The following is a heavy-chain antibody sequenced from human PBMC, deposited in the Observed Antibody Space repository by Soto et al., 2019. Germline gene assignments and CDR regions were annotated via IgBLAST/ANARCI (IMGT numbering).Heavy chain of an antibody. J-gene: IGHJ5*02. D-gene: IGHD1-26*01. V-gene: IGHV1-69*06. CDR1: GGTFSSYA. Sequence: QVQLVQSGAEVKKPGSSVKVSCKASGGTFSSYAISWVRQAPGQGLEWMGGIIPIFGTANYAQKFQGRVTITADKSPSTAYMGLSSPRSGDTAVYYFSGASGSYHLENWFGPLGQGTLVTVSS. CDR3: SGASGSYHLENWFGP. CDR2: IIPIFGTA.